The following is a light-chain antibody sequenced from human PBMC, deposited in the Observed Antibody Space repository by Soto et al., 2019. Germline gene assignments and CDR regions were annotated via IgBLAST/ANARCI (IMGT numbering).Light chain of an antibody. V-gene: IGKV1-39*01. Sequence: IQLTQSPSSLSASVGDRVTVTCRASQSINIYLNWYQQKPGKAPTLLIYAASSLQSGVPSRFSCDGSRTDFTLTISSLQTEDFATYYCQQSYRSPYTFGQGTKLEI. CDR1: QSINIY. CDR2: AAS. J-gene: IGKJ2*01. CDR3: QQSYRSPYT.